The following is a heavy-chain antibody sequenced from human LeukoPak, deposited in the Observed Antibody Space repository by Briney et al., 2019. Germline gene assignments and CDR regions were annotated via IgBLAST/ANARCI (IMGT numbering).Heavy chain of an antibody. CDR1: GYTFTGYY. Sequence: GASVKVSCKASGYTFTGYYMHWVRQAPGQGLEWMGWINPSGGSTSYAQKFQGRVTMTRDMSTSTVYMELSSLRSEDTAVYYCARARIHIVVVPSYDYWGQGTLVTVSS. V-gene: IGHV1-46*01. D-gene: IGHD2-2*01. CDR3: ARARIHIVVVPSYDY. CDR2: INPSGGST. J-gene: IGHJ4*02.